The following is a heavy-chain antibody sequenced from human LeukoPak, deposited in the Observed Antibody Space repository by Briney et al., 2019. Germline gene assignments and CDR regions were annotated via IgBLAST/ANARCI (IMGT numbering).Heavy chain of an antibody. CDR1: GGSISSYY. Sequence: SETLSLTCTVSGGSISSYYWSWIRQPPGKGLEWIGYIYYSGSTNYNPSPKSRVTISVDTSKNQFSLKLSSVTAADTAVYYCASYRYSSSWMNYYYMDVWGKGTTVTVSS. V-gene: IGHV4-59*08. CDR3: ASYRYSSSWMNYYYMDV. J-gene: IGHJ6*03. D-gene: IGHD6-13*01. CDR2: IYYSGST.